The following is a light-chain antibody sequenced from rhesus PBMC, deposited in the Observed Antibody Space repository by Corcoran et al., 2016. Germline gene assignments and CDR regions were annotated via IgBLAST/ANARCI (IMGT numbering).Light chain of an antibody. V-gene: IGKV3-10*01. CDR3: YQHSSGYS. CDR1: QSVSSH. CDR2: CAS. Sequence: QVILTQSPATLSLSPGERATLPCRASQSVSSHSAWYQQKPGQAPRLLIYCASSRATGIPDRFRGSGSGTDLTLTMSSLEPEEVGVYHCYQHSSGYSFGQGAKVEIK. J-gene: IGKJ2*01.